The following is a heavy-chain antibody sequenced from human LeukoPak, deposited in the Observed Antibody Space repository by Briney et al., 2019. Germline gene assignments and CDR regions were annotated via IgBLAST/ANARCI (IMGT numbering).Heavy chain of an antibody. CDR2: IKQDGSEK. D-gene: IGHD4-23*01. J-gene: IGHJ3*02. V-gene: IGHV3-7*03. Sequence: GGSLRLSCAVSGFSFSSYWMSWVRQAPGKGLEWVASIKQDGSEKYYVDSVKGRFTISRDNAKNSLYLQMNSLRAEDMALYYCAKARATVDPDAFDIWGQGTMVTVSS. CDR3: AKARATVDPDAFDI. CDR1: GFSFSSYW.